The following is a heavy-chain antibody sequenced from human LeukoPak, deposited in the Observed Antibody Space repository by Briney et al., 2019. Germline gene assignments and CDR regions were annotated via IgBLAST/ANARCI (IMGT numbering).Heavy chain of an antibody. CDR1: GGSISSYY. D-gene: IGHD1-26*01. Sequence: SETLSLTCTVSGGSISSYYWSWIRQPAGKGLEWIGRIYTSGSTNYNPSLKSRVTMSVDTSKNQFSLQMNTVTAADTAVYYCARDQSGSYWAYYWGQGTLVTVSS. CDR2: IYTSGST. CDR3: ARDQSGSYWAYY. V-gene: IGHV4-4*07. J-gene: IGHJ4*02.